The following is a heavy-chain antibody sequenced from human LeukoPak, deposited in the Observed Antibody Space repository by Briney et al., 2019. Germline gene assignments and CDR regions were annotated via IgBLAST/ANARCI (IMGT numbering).Heavy chain of an antibody. CDR1: GFTFDDYA. CDR2: ISWDGGST. Sequence: GGSLRLSCAASGFTFDDYAMHWVRQAPGKGLEWVSLISWDGGSTYYADSVKGRFTISRDNSKNSLYLQMNSLRAEDTALYYCAKDIRSRATGGTDYWGQGTLVTVSS. CDR3: AKDIRSRATGGTDY. D-gene: IGHD1-26*01. V-gene: IGHV3-43D*03. J-gene: IGHJ4*02.